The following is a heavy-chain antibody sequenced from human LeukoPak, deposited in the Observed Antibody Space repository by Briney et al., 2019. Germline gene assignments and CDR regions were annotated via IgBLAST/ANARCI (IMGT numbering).Heavy chain of an antibody. J-gene: IGHJ5*02. D-gene: IGHD3-10*01. Sequence: ASVKVSCKASGYTFTSYYMHWVRQAPGQGLEWMGIINPSGGSTSYAQKFQGRVAMTRDMSTSTVYMELSSLRSDDTAVYYCASYYYGSGRTFDPWGQGTLVTVSS. CDR1: GYTFTSYY. CDR2: INPSGGST. V-gene: IGHV1-46*01. CDR3: ASYYYGSGRTFDP.